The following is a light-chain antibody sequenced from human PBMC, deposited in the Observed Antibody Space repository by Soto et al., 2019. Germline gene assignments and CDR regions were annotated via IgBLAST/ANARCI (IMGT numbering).Light chain of an antibody. CDR3: QQYSDWPKT. V-gene: IGKV3-15*01. Sequence: EIVMTQSPATLSVSPGERATLSCWASQSVSSNLAWYQQKPGQAPRLLIYGASNRATDIPARFSGSGFGTEFTLPISSLQSEDFAVYFCQQYSDWPKTFGQVNKVEI. CDR2: GAS. CDR1: QSVSSN. J-gene: IGKJ1*01.